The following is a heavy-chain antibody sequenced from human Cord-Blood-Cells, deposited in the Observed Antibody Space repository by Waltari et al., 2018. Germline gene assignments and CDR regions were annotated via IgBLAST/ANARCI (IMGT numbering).Heavy chain of an antibody. CDR2: IYTSGST. Sequence: QVQLQASGPGLVKPSETLSLTCPVSGGSISSYYWSWIRQPAGKGLEWIGRIYTSGSTNYNPSLKSRVTMSVDTSKNQFSLKLSSVTAADTAVYYCARVIAAAGDDAFDIWGQGTMVTVSS. D-gene: IGHD6-13*01. CDR3: ARVIAAAGDDAFDI. V-gene: IGHV4-4*07. CDR1: GGSISSYY. J-gene: IGHJ3*02.